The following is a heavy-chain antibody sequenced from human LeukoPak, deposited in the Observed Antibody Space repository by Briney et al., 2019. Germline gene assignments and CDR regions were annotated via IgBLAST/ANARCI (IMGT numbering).Heavy chain of an antibody. J-gene: IGHJ4*02. Sequence: GGSLRLSCAASGFTFSSYSMNWVRQAPGKGLEWVSSISSSSSYIYYADSVKGRFTISRDNAKNSLYLQMNSLRAEDTAVYYCASQRGSGRYFDYWGQGTLVTVSS. V-gene: IGHV3-21*01. D-gene: IGHD1-26*01. CDR3: ASQRGSGRYFDY. CDR1: GFTFSSYS. CDR2: ISSSSSYI.